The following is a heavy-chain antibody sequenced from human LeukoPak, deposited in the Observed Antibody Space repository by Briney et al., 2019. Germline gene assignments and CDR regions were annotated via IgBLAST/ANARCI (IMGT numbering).Heavy chain of an antibody. V-gene: IGHV3-48*01. D-gene: IGHD3-16*01. J-gene: IGHJ4*02. CDR2: ISSSSSTI. Sequence: GGSLRLSCAASGFTFSSCSMTWVRQAPGKGLEWVSYISSSSSTIYYADSVKGRFIISRDNSKNTLYLQMNGLRAEDTAVYYCARDGGESGYWGQGTLVTVSS. CDR3: ARDGGESGY. CDR1: GFTFSSCS.